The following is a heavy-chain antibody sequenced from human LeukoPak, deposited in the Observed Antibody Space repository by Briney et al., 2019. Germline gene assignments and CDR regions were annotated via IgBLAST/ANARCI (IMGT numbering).Heavy chain of an antibody. Sequence: QPGGSLRLSCVASGDTLIGYVMNWVRQAPGKGLEWISSISSSTTTTYYADSVRGRFTISRDSAKNSLYLHMNSLRAEDTAIYYSARGYRNPPLEYWGQGTPVTVSS. D-gene: IGHD3-3*01. V-gene: IGHV3-48*01. CDR1: GDTLIGYV. J-gene: IGHJ4*02. CDR2: ISSSTTTT. CDR3: ARGYRNPPLEY.